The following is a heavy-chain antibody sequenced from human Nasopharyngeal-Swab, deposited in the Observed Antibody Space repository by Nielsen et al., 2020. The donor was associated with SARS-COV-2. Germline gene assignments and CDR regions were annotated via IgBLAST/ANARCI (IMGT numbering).Heavy chain of an antibody. CDR2: IYYSGST. CDR1: GGSISSSSYY. Sequence: SETLSLTCTVSGGSISSSSYYWGWIRQPPGKGLEWIGCIYYSGSTYYNPSLKSRVTISVDTSKNQFSLKLSSVTAADTAVYYCARQEYLNWFDPWGQGTLVTVSS. V-gene: IGHV4-39*01. D-gene: IGHD6-6*01. J-gene: IGHJ5*02. CDR3: ARQEYLNWFDP.